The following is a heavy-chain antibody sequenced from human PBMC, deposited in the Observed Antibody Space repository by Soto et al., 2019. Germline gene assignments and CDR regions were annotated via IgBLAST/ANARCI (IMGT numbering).Heavy chain of an antibody. CDR2: IYYSGST. Sequence: SETLSLTCTVSGGSISSGGYYWSWIRQHPGKGLEWIGYIYYSGSTYYNPSLKSRVTISVDTSKNQFSLKLSSVTAADTAVYYCARGRGDSYYDFWSGYSVPNWFDPWGQGTLVTVSS. V-gene: IGHV4-31*03. CDR3: ARGRGDSYYDFWSGYSVPNWFDP. CDR1: GGSISSGGYY. J-gene: IGHJ5*02. D-gene: IGHD3-3*01.